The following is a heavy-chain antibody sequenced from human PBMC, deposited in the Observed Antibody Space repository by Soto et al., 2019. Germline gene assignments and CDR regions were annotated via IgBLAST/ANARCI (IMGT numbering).Heavy chain of an antibody. CDR1: GGSISSSSYY. V-gene: IGHV4-39*01. CDR3: ARPSIAARRGNYFDY. CDR2: IYYSGST. J-gene: IGHJ4*02. Sequence: PSETLSLTCTVSGGSISSSSYYWGWIRQPPGKGLEWIGSIYYSGSTYYNPSLKSRVTISVDTSKNQFSLKLSSVTAADTAVYYCARPSIAARRGNYFDYWGQGTLVTVSS. D-gene: IGHD6-6*01.